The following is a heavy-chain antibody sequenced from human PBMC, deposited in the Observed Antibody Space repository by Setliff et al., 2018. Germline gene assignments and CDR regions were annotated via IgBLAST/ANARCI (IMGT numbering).Heavy chain of an antibody. CDR1: GFSFGISGMR. CDR2: VDWDDDK. V-gene: IGHV2-70*04. J-gene: IGHJ4*02. D-gene: IGHD3-22*01. CDR3: ARDSREYYFDY. Sequence: SGPTLVNPTQTLTLTCTYSGFSFGISGMRLSWIRQAPGKALEWLARVDWDDDKFYSTSPATRLTISKDTFKNQVILTMTNMDPADTATYFCARDSREYYFDYWGQGILVTVSS.